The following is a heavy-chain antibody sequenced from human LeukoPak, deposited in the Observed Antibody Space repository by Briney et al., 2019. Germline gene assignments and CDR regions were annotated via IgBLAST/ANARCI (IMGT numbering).Heavy chain of an antibody. CDR1: GFTFISSW. CDR2: IRSTPDGGAT. V-gene: IGHV3-15*01. CDR3: ATDLHFGYCTATSCANY. Sequence: GGSLRLSCAASGFTFISSWMTWVRQAPWKGLEWVGRIRSTPDGGATDYAAPVKGRFTISRDDSKNTLYLQMSSLRTEDTAVYYCATDLHFGYCTATSCANYWGQGTLVTVSS. D-gene: IGHD2-2*03. J-gene: IGHJ4*02.